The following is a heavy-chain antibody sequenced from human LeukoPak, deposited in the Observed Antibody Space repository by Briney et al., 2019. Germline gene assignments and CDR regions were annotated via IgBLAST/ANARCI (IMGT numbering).Heavy chain of an antibody. CDR2: ISGSGGRT. CDR1: GFTFSSYA. V-gene: IGHV3-23*01. Sequence: PGGSLRLSCAASGFTFSSYAMSWVRQAPGKGLEWVSGISGSGGRTYYADSYADSVKGRFTISRDNSKNTLYRQINSLRAEDTAVYYCARAGPYDAFDIWGQGTMVTVSS. CDR3: ARAGPYDAFDI. D-gene: IGHD1-14*01. J-gene: IGHJ3*02.